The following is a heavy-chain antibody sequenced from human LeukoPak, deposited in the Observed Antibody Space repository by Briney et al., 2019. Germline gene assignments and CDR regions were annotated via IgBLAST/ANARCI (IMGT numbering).Heavy chain of an antibody. J-gene: IGHJ6*03. CDR3: ARGGYGDYWNYYYYYMDV. D-gene: IGHD4-17*01. Sequence: ASVKVSCKASGYTFTSYDINWVRPATGQGLEWMGWMNPNSGNTGYAQKFQGRVTMTRNTSISTAYMELSSLRSEDTAVYYRARGGYGDYWNYYYYYMDVWGKGTTVTVSS. CDR2: MNPNSGNT. V-gene: IGHV1-8*01. CDR1: GYTFTSYD.